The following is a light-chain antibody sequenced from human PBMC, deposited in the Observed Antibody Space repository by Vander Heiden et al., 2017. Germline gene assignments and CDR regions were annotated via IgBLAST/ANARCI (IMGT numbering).Light chain of an antibody. V-gene: IGKV1-39*01. CDR2: AES. CDR3: QQCYNNPRT. J-gene: IGKJ5*01. CDR1: QSIGND. Sequence: DIQMTESPSSLSASVGDKVTITCRASQSIGNDLNWYQQKPGKAPKVLIYAESSLQSGVPSRFSGSGSGTDFTLTISSLQPEDFAIYYCQQCYNNPRTFGRGTRLEIK.